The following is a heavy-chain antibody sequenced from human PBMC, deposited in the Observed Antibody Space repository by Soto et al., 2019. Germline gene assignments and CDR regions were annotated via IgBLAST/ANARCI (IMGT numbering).Heavy chain of an antibody. V-gene: IGHV3-33*01. CDR3: ARDRYCSSTSCYVPWFDP. D-gene: IGHD2-2*01. J-gene: IGHJ5*02. CDR2: IWYDGSNK. CDR1: GLTFSSYG. Sequence: QVQLVESGGGVVQPGRSLRLSCAASGLTFSSYGMHWVRQAPGKGLEWVAVIWYDGSNKYYADSVKGRFTISRDNSKNTLYLQMNSLRAEDTAVYYCARDRYCSSTSCYVPWFDPWGQGTLVTVSS.